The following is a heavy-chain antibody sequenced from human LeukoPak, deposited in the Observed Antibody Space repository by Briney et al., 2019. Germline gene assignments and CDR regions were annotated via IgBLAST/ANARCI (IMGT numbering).Heavy chain of an antibody. J-gene: IGHJ6*02. CDR2: IKNDGSEK. CDR3: AIAYGMDV. CDR1: GFNIGSYW. Sequence: GGSLRLSCAASGFNIGSYWMTWVRQAPGKGLEWVANIKNDGSEKYYVDSLKGRFTISRVNGKNSVYLEMNSLRAEDTAVYYCAIAYGMDVWGQGTTVTVSS. V-gene: IGHV3-7*01.